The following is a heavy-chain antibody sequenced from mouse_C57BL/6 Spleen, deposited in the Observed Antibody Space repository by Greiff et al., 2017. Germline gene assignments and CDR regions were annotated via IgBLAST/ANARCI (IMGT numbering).Heavy chain of an antibody. CDR2: IDPNSGGT. CDR3: ARDTFTTVVATDYLDY. Sequence: QVQLQQPGAELVKPGASVKLSCKASGYTFTSYWMHWVKQRPGRGLEWIGRIDPNSGGTKYNEKFKSKATLTVDKPSSTAYMQLSSLTSEDSAVYYCARDTFTTVVATDYLDYWGQGTTLTVSS. D-gene: IGHD1-1*01. CDR1: GYTFTSYW. V-gene: IGHV1-72*01. J-gene: IGHJ2*01.